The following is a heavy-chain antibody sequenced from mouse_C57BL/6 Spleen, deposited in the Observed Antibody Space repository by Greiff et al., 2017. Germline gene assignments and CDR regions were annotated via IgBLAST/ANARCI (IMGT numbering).Heavy chain of an antibody. Sequence: EVKLVESGGGLVKPGGSLKLSCAASGFTFSSYAMSWVRQTPEKRLEWVATISDGGSYTYYPDNVKGRFTISRDNAKNNLYLQMSHLKSEDTAMYYCARNSDSNYRYWYCDVWGTGTTVTVSS. D-gene: IGHD2-5*01. CDR2: ISDGGSYT. CDR3: ARNSDSNYRYWYCDV. J-gene: IGHJ1*03. CDR1: GFTFSSYA. V-gene: IGHV5-4*03.